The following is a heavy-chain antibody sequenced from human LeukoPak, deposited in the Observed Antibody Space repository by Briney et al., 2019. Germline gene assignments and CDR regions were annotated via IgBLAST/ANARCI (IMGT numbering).Heavy chain of an antibody. D-gene: IGHD4-17*01. J-gene: IGHJ4*02. CDR2: ISSSSSPI. CDR3: ARGRLYGPDY. Sequence: GGSLRLSCAASGFTFSDYYMNWIRQAPGKGLEWVSYISSSSSPIYYGDSVKGRFTISRDNAKNSLYLQMNSLRAEDTAVCYCARGRLYGPDYWGQGTLVTVSS. V-gene: IGHV3-11*04. CDR1: GFTFSDYY.